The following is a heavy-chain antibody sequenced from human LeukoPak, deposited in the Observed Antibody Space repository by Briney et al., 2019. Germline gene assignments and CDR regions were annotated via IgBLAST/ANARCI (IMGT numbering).Heavy chain of an antibody. CDR1: GFTVSSNY. CDR3: ARERVRYCSSTSCHLNTPPRDYYYGMDV. D-gene: IGHD2-2*01. V-gene: IGHV3-66*01. CDR2: IYSGGST. J-gene: IGHJ6*02. Sequence: GGSLRLSCAASGFTVSSNYMSWVRQAPGKGLEWVSVIYSGGSTYYADSVKGRFTISRDNSKNTLYLQMNSLRAEDTAVYYCARERVRYCSSTSCHLNTPPRDYYYGMDVWAEGPRSPSP.